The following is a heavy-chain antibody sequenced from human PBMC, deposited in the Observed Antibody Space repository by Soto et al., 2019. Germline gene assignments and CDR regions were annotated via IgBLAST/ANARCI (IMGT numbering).Heavy chain of an antibody. J-gene: IGHJ4*02. Sequence: QVQLVQSGAEVKKPGSSVKVSCKASGGTFSSYTISWVRQAPGQGLEWMGRIIPILGIANYAQKFQGRVTIXXDXSTXTAYMELSSLRSEDTAVYYCARVRLVGPQGSYLDYWGQGTLVTVSS. CDR3: ARVRLVGPQGSYLDY. D-gene: IGHD3-10*01. CDR2: IIPILGIA. V-gene: IGHV1-69*02. CDR1: GGTFSSYT.